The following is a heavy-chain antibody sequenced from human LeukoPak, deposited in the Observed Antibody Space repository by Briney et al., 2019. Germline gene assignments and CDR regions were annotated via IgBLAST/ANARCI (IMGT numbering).Heavy chain of an antibody. J-gene: IGHJ3*02. D-gene: IGHD3-3*02. CDR1: GFSFSSYS. V-gene: IGHV3-48*02. CDR3: ARDLAWAFDM. CDR2: INITSSTI. Sequence: PGGSLRLSCAASGFSFSSYSMNWVRQAPGKGLEWVSYINITSSTIYQADSVKGRFTISRDDAKNSLYLQMNSLRDEDTAVYYCARDLAWAFDMWGQGTMVTVSS.